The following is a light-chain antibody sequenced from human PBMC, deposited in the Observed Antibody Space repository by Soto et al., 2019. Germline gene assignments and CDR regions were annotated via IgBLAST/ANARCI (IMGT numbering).Light chain of an antibody. Sequence: QLVLTQSPSASASLGASVKLTCTLSSGHSSYAIAWHQQQPEKGPRYLMKLNSDGSHSKGDGIPDRFSGSSSGAERNLTISSLQPEDEADYYCQTWGSGIQVFGGGTKLTVL. V-gene: IGLV4-69*01. CDR1: SGHSSYA. CDR3: QTWGSGIQV. J-gene: IGLJ3*02. CDR2: LNSDGSH.